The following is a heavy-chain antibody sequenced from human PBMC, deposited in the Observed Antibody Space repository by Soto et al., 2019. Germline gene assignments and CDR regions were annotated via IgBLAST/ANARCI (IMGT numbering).Heavy chain of an antibody. Sequence: SETLSLTCAVSGGSISSSSYYWGWIRQPPGKGLEWIGSINYNENSYYNPSLKSRLTISVDTSKNQFSLRLSSVTAADTAVYFCARHGSYVSGRYFDYWGQGTLVTVSS. V-gene: IGHV4-39*01. D-gene: IGHD3-10*01. CDR1: GGSISSSSYY. CDR2: INYNENS. J-gene: IGHJ4*02. CDR3: ARHGSYVSGRYFDY.